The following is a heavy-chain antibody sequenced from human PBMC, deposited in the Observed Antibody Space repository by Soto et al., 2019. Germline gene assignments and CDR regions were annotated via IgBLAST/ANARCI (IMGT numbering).Heavy chain of an antibody. Sequence: QVQLQQWGAGLLKPSETLSLTCAVYGGSFSGYYWSWIRQPPGKGLEWIGEINHSGRTNNNPSLKSRVTIAVDTSKNQFSLKLSSVTAADTAVYYCARGEGNYWGQGTLVTVSS. V-gene: IGHV4-34*01. CDR3: ARGEGNY. CDR2: INHSGRT. D-gene: IGHD3-10*01. CDR1: GGSFSGYY. J-gene: IGHJ4*02.